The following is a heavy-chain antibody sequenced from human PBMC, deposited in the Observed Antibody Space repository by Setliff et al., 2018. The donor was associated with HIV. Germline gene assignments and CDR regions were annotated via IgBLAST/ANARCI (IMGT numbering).Heavy chain of an antibody. D-gene: IGHD4-17*01. CDR3: ARERDDSGDYLSLFVH. V-gene: IGHV4-61*02. Sequence: SETLSLTCNVSGGSISSDSYFWSWIRQPAGKGLEWIGRIYASGRTNCNSSLKSRVTMSVDTSKNQFSLKLSSVTAADTAVYYCARERDDSGDYLSLFVHWGQGALVTVSS. CDR1: GGSISSDSYF. CDR2: IYASGRT. J-gene: IGHJ4*02.